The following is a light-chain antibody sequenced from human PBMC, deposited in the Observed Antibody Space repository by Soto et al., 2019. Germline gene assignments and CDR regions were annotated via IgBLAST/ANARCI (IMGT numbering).Light chain of an antibody. J-gene: IGLJ1*01. Sequence: QSALTQPASVSGSPGQSITISCTGSNSDVGGYNYVSWYQQHPGKAPRLIIYHVSHWPSGVSNRFSGSKSGNTASLTISGLQAEDEADYHCISYTNIRTYVFGSGTKLTVL. CDR2: HVS. CDR3: ISYTNIRTYV. CDR1: NSDVGGYNY. V-gene: IGLV2-14*01.